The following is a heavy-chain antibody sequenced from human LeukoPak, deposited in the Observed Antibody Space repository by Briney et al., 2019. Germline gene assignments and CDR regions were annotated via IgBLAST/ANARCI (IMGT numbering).Heavy chain of an antibody. J-gene: IGHJ4*02. Sequence: GGSLRLSCAASGFTFSSYAMSWVRQAPGKGLEWVSAISGSGGTTYYADSVKGRFTISRDNAKNSLFLQMNSLRAEDTAVYYCARGPLIAAAGTWWGQGTLVTVSS. V-gene: IGHV3-23*01. D-gene: IGHD6-13*01. CDR1: GFTFSSYA. CDR3: ARGPLIAAAGTW. CDR2: ISGSGGTT.